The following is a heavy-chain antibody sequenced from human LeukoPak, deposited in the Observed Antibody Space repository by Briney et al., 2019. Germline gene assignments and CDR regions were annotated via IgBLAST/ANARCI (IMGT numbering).Heavy chain of an antibody. V-gene: IGHV4-4*07. Sequence: SETLSLTCTVSGGSISSYYWSWIRQPAGKGLEWIGRIYTSGSTNYNPSLQSRVTISEDTAKNQFSLQLRSVTAADTAVYYCARLADDWGPGTLVIVSS. J-gene: IGHJ4*02. CDR1: GGSISSYY. CDR2: IYTSGST. CDR3: ARLADD.